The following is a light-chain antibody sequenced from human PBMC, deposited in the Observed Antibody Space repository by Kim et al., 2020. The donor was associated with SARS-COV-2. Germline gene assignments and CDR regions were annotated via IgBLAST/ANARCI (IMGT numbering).Light chain of an antibody. CDR3: AAWDDSLSGRV. Sequence: GQRVTISGSGSSSDIGSNYVSWYQQLPGTAPKLLIYRNNQRPSGVPDRFSGSKSGTSASLAISGLRSEDEADYYCAAWDDSLSGRVFGGGTQLTVL. J-gene: IGLJ2*01. V-gene: IGLV1-47*01. CDR1: SSDIGSNY. CDR2: RNN.